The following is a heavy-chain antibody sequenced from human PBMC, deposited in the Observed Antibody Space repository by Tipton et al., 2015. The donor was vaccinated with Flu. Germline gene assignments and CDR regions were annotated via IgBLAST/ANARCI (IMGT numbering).Heavy chain of an antibody. CDR3: ARGNWNSNYDNWFDP. CDR1: GASVNIENSY. J-gene: IGHJ5*02. Sequence: TLSLTCTVSGASVNIENSYWVWIRKSLGRGLEWIGTIYNTGLTNYNPSPKSRVTVSLDMSKNQFSLNVSLVTAADTATYFCARGNWNSNYDNWFDPWGQGTPGTVSS. CDR2: IYNTGLT. D-gene: IGHD1-1*01. V-gene: IGHV4-39*07.